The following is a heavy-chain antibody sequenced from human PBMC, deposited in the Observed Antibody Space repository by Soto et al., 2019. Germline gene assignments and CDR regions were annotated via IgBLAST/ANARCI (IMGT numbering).Heavy chain of an antibody. D-gene: IGHD3-22*01. J-gene: IGHJ6*02. CDR2: ISAYNGNT. CDR1: GYTFTSYG. V-gene: IGHV1-18*01. Sequence: ASVKVSCKASGYTFTSYGISWVRQAPGQGLEWMGWISAYNGNTNYAQKLQGRVTMTTDTSTSTAYMELRSLRSDDTAVYYCARYPPVDYYDSSGYFPLYYYYGMDVWGQGTTVTVSS. CDR3: ARYPPVDYYDSSGYFPLYYYYGMDV.